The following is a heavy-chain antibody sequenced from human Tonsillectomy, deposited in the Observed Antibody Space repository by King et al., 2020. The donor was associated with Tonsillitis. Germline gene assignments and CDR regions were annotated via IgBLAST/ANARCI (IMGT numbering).Heavy chain of an antibody. V-gene: IGHV3-7*03. Sequence: VQLVESGGGLVQPGGSLRLSCAASGFTFSSYWMTWVRQAPGKGLEWVANIKQDGSEKYYVDSVKGRFTISRDNAKNSLYLQMNSLRAEDTAVYFCARGGWYYYDSGGSPEDCWGQGTLVTVSS. CDR1: GFTFSSYW. D-gene: IGHD3-22*01. J-gene: IGHJ4*02. CDR3: ARGGWYYYDSGGSPEDC. CDR2: IKQDGSEK.